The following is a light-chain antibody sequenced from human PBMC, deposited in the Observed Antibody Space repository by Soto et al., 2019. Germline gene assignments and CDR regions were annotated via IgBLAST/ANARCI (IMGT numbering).Light chain of an antibody. CDR2: WAS. Sequence: DIVMTHSPDSLSVSLGERATINCKSSQSVFSNSNNKNCIAWYQQKSGQPPKLLIYWASSRESGVPDRFSGGGSGTDFTLTISSLQAEDVATYYCQQYYSIPWTFGQGTRVEIK. CDR1: QSVFSNSNNKNC. J-gene: IGKJ1*01. CDR3: QQYYSIPWT. V-gene: IGKV4-1*01.